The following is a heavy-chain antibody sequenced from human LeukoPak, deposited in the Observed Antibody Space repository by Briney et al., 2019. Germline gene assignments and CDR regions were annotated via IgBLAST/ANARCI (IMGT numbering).Heavy chain of an antibody. V-gene: IGHV1-8*01. J-gene: IGHJ4*02. CDR1: GFTFTSYD. CDR2: MNPNSGNT. Sequence: ASVKVSCKASGFTFTSYDINWVRQAPGQGLEWMGWMNPNSGNTRYAQKVQGRITMTRDTSISTAYMELSSLRSEDTAVYYCARGKKSYSLSLGVVAQRGNEFDYWGQGTLVTVSS. CDR3: ARGKKSYSLSLGVVAQRGNEFDY. D-gene: IGHD2-15*01.